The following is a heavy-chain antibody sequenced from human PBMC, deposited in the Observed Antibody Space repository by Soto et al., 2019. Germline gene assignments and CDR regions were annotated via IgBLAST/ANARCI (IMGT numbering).Heavy chain of an antibody. Sequence: QLQLQEYGSGIVKPSQTLYLTCAVSGGSISSGNSYAWSWIRQPPGKGMEWIGSISHTGRTSYNPSLKGLVTMSVDKSKNQFSLKLSSVTDAEMAVYYWARAVAPYLGTWFDPWGQGSLVIVSS. J-gene: IGHJ5*02. D-gene: IGHD3-16*01. CDR1: GGSISSGNSYA. CDR2: ISHTGRT. CDR3: ARAVAPYLGTWFDP. V-gene: IGHV4-30-2*01.